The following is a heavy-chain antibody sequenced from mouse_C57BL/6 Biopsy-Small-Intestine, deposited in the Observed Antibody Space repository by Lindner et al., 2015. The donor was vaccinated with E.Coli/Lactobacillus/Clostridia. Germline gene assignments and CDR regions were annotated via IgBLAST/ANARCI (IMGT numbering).Heavy chain of an antibody. D-gene: IGHD1-1*02. CDR1: GYTFTSYT. Sequence: VQLQESGAELARPGASVKMSCKASGYTFTSYTMHWVKQRPGQGLEWIGYIDPSSGYTKYSQKFKDKATLTADKSSSTAYMQLSRLTSEDSAVYYCARSFGGGFAYWGHGTLVTVSA. CDR2: IDPSSGYT. CDR3: ARSFGGGFAY. V-gene: IGHV1-4*01. J-gene: IGHJ3*01.